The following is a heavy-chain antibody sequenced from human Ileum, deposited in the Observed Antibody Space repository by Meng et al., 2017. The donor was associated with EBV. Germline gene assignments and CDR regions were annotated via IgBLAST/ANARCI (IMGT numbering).Heavy chain of an antibody. CDR2: IPHRGSS. CDR3: LRGSGGSV. CDR1: GDSTTNHNW. D-gene: IGHD3-10*01. V-gene: IGHV4-4*02. Sequence: QVRLRGSGPGRVKPSETLSLTCAVSGDSTTNHNWWAWVRQPPGKGLEWIGEIPHRGSSAYNPSLKSRVSMSIDKSKNQFSLKLTSVTAADRAVYHCLRGSGGSVWGQGTLVTGSS. J-gene: IGHJ1*01.